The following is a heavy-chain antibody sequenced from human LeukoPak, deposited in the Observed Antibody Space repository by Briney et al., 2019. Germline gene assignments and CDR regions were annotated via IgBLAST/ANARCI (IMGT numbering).Heavy chain of an antibody. Sequence: EASVKVSCKASGYTFTSYGVSWVRQAPGQGLEWMGWISGYSGNTNSAQKFQGRVTMTTDTSTSTAYMELRSLRSDDTAVYYCARDHGIAAAGYYYYYGMDVWGQGTTVTVSS. CDR2: ISGYSGNT. CDR3: ARDHGIAAAGYYYYYGMDV. V-gene: IGHV1-18*01. J-gene: IGHJ6*02. D-gene: IGHD6-25*01. CDR1: GYTFTSYG.